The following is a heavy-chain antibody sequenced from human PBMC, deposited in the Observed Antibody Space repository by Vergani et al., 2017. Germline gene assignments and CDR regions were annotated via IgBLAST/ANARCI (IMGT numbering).Heavy chain of an antibody. CDR3: AKDRVVRGVLGY. Sequence: VQLVESGGGVVQPGRSLRLSCAASGFTFSSYAMHWVRQAPGKGLEWVSAISGSGGSTYYADSVKGRFTISRDNSKNTLYLQMNSLRAEDTAVYYCAKDRVVRGVLGYWGQGTLVTVSS. D-gene: IGHD3-10*01. J-gene: IGHJ4*02. CDR2: ISGSGGST. V-gene: IGHV3-23*04. CDR1: GFTFSSYA.